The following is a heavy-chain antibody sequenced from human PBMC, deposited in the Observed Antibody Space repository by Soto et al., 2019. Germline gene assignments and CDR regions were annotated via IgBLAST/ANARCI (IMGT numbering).Heavy chain of an antibody. CDR1: GGSISSGGYY. V-gene: IGHV4-31*03. CDR3: ARSFGVAAVGPFDS. CDR2: IYYRGST. D-gene: IGHD6-13*01. J-gene: IGHJ4*02. Sequence: QVQLQESGPGLVKPSQTLSLNCTVSGGSISSGGYYWSWIRQHPGKGLEWIGYIYYRGSTYYNPSHKTRVTISVDRSKNQFSLKLSSVTAADTAVYYCARSFGVAAVGPFDSWGQGTLVTVSS.